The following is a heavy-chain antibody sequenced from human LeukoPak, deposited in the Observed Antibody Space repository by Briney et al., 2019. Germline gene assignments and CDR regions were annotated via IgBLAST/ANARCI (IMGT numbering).Heavy chain of an antibody. D-gene: IGHD4-17*01. CDR3: ARVATVTTYVDF. J-gene: IGHJ4*02. CDR2: INHSGST. Sequence: SEPLSLTCGVYGGSFSGYYWSWLRQPPGKGVEWIGEINHSGSTNYNPSLKSRVTISVDTSKNQFSLKLSSVTAADTAVYYCARVATVTTYVDFWGRGNLVTVSS. V-gene: IGHV4-34*01. CDR1: GGSFSGYY.